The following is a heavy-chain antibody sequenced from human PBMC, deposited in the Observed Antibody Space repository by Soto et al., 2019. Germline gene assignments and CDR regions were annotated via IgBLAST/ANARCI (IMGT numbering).Heavy chain of an antibody. Sequence: SETLSLTCAVYGGFLSESYWTWIRQPPGKGLEWIGEINHVGGTNYNPSLKSRVTMSVDTSQNQFSLRLISVTAADTAVDYCARIFSIFGVVWRANWFDPWGQGTPVTVSS. CDR2: INHVGGT. J-gene: IGHJ5*02. CDR1: GGFLSESY. CDR3: ARIFSIFGVVWRANWFDP. V-gene: IGHV4-34*01. D-gene: IGHD3-3*01.